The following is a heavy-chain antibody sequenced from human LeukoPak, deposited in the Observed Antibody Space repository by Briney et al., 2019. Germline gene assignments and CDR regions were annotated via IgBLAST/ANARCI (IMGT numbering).Heavy chain of an antibody. CDR1: GYTFTNYY. CDR3: AREGPYSDSSRSRFDY. V-gene: IGHV1-46*01. D-gene: IGHD6-6*01. J-gene: IGHJ4*02. CDR2: INPSGGST. Sequence: ASVKVSCKASGYTFTNYYIHWVRQAPGQGLEWTGIINPSGGSTSCAQKFQGRVTMTRDTSTSTVYMELSSLRSEDTAVYYCAREGPYSDSSRSRFDYWGQGTLVTVSS.